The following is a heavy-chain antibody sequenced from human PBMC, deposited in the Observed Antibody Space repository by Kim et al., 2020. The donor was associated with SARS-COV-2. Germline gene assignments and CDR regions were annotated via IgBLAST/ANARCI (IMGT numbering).Heavy chain of an antibody. CDR1: GLTFRSYA. D-gene: IGHD6-19*01. V-gene: IGHV3-23*01. CDR2: ISGSGGST. Sequence: GGSLRLSCTTSGLTFRSYALSWVRQPPGKGLEWVSGISGSGGSTYYADAVKGRFTMSRDVLNNTVYLQMSSLRADNTARYFCTKDRSVPGTPGVWGQGTLVTVSS. CDR3: TKDRSVPGTPGV. J-gene: IGHJ4*02.